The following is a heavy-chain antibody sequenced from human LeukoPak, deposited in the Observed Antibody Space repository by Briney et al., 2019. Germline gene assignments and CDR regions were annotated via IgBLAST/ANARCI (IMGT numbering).Heavy chain of an antibody. CDR1: GGSFSGYY. D-gene: IGHD2-2*01. CDR2: INHSGST. CDR3: ARRPVTYCSSTSCSFANWFDP. J-gene: IGHJ5*02. V-gene: IGHV4-34*01. Sequence: SETLSLTCAVYGGSFSGYYWSWIRQPPGKGLEWIGEINHSGSTNYNPSLKSRVTISVDTSKNQFSLKLSSVTAADTAVYYCARRPVTYCSSTSCSFANWFDPWGQGTLVTVSS.